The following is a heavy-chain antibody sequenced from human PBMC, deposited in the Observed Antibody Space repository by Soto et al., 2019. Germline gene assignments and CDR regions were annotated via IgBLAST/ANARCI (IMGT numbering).Heavy chain of an antibody. V-gene: IGHV4-31*03. D-gene: IGHD2-15*01. CDR2: IYYSGST. Sequence: SETLSLTCTVSGGSISSGGYYWSWIRQHPGKGLEWIGYIYYSGSTYYNPSLKSRVTISVDRSKNQFSLRLSSVTAADTAVYYCARGGGYCSDASCYPFDYWGQGTLVTVSS. J-gene: IGHJ4*02. CDR1: GGSISSGGYY. CDR3: ARGGGYCSDASCYPFDY.